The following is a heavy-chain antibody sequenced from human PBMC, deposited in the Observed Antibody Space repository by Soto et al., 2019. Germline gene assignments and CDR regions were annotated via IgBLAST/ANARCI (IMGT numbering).Heavy chain of an antibody. J-gene: IGHJ6*02. D-gene: IGHD5-18*01. CDR1: GGTFSSYA. CDR3: ASNAAGTAMDWAYYYYYGMDV. Sequence: SVKVSCKASGGTFSSYAISWVRQAPGQGLEWMGGIIPIFGTANYAQKFQGRVTITADESTSAAYMELSSLRSEDTAVYYCASNAAGTAMDWAYYYYYGMDVWGQGTTVTVSS. CDR2: IIPIFGTA. V-gene: IGHV1-69*13.